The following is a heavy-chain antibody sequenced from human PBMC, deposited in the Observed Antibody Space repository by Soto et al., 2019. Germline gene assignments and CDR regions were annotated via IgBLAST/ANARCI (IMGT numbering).Heavy chain of an antibody. Sequence: EVQLVESGGGLVQPGGSLRLSCAASGFTFCNNWMHWVRQAPGKGPVWVSRINTDGSTTNYADSVKGRFTISRDNAKNTLYLQTNSLGADDTAVYYCARDMGGYASHWGQGTLVTVSS. CDR2: INTDGSTT. CDR3: ARDMGGYASH. CDR1: GFTFCNNW. V-gene: IGHV3-74*01. D-gene: IGHD3-16*01. J-gene: IGHJ4*02.